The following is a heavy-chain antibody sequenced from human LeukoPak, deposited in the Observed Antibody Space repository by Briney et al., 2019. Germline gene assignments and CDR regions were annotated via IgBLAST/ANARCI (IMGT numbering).Heavy chain of an antibody. CDR1: GGSFSGYY. D-gene: IGHD3-10*01. Sequence: SETLSLTCAVYGGSFSGYYWSWIRQPPGKGLEWIGEINHSGSTNYNPSLKSRVTISVDTSKNQFSLKLSSVTAADTAVYYCARHPAKYYYGSGSYHPWYFDYWGQGTLVTVSS. CDR2: INHSGST. V-gene: IGHV4-34*01. CDR3: ARHPAKYYYGSGSYHPWYFDY. J-gene: IGHJ4*02.